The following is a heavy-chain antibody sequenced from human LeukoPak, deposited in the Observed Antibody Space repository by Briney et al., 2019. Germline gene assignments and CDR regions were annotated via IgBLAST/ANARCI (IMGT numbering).Heavy chain of an antibody. V-gene: IGHV3-23*01. CDR3: ARVDWGCISGDCNF. D-gene: IGHD2-21*02. Sequence: PGGSLRLSCAASGFTFSSYAMSWVRQAPGKGLEWVSAISGSGGSTYYADSVKGRFTISRDNSKNTLYLQMNSLRAEDTAVYYCARVDWGCISGDCNFWGQGILATVSS. CDR1: GFTFSSYA. CDR2: ISGSGGST. J-gene: IGHJ4*02.